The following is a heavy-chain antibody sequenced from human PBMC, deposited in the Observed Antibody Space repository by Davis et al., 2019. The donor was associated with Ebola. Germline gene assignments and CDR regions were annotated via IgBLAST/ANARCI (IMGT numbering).Heavy chain of an antibody. Sequence: ASVKVSCKASGYTFTSYDINWVRQAPGQGLEWMGWINPNSGGTNYAQKFQGRVTMTRDTSISTAYMELSRLRSDDTAVYYCAAGGNTGYDYWGQGTLVTVSS. CDR3: AAGGNTGYDY. CDR1: GYTFTSYD. D-gene: IGHD4-23*01. V-gene: IGHV1-2*02. J-gene: IGHJ4*02. CDR2: INPNSGGT.